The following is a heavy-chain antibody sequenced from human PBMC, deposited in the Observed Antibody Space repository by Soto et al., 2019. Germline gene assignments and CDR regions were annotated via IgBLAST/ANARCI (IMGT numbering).Heavy chain of an antibody. CDR1: GGTFSSYA. CDR2: VIPIFGTA. V-gene: IGHV1-69*13. Sequence: SVKVSCKASGGTFSSYAISWVRQAPGQGLEWMGGVIPIFGTANYAQKFQGRVTITADESTSTAYMELSSLRSEDTAVYYCARRKYSSGLIDYWGQGTLVTVSS. J-gene: IGHJ4*02. CDR3: ARRKYSSGLIDY. D-gene: IGHD6-25*01.